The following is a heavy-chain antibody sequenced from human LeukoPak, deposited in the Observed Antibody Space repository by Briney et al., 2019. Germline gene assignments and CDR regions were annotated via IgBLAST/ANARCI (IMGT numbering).Heavy chain of an antibody. J-gene: IGHJ4*02. CDR2: FDPEDGET. CDR3: ATGRSSSWYLGSTDY. CDR1: GYTLTELS. D-gene: IGHD6-13*01. Sequence: ASVKVSCKVSGYTLTELSMHWVRQAPGKGLEWMGGFDPEDGETIYAQKFQARVTMTEDTSTDTAYMELSSLRSEDTAVYYCATGRSSSWYLGSTDYWGQGTLVTVSS. V-gene: IGHV1-24*01.